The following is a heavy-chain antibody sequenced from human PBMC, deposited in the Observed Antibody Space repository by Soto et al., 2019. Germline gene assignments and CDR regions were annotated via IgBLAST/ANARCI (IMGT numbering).Heavy chain of an antibody. J-gene: IGHJ4*02. CDR2: ISYRVDT. CDR1: GDSFSSDDYY. D-gene: IGHD2-21*02. V-gene: IGHV4-30-4*01. Sequence: SETLSLTCTVSGDSFSSDDYYWSWIRQPPGKGLEWIGYISYRVDTYYSPSLKSRVTMSIDTSKNQFSLNVSSVTAADTAVYYCARVSGVAYCGGDCYHFDYWGQGTLVTVSS. CDR3: ARVSGVAYCGGDCYHFDY.